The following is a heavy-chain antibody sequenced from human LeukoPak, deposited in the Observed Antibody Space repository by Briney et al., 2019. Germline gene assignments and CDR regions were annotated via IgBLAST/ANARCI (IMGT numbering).Heavy chain of an antibody. J-gene: IGHJ4*02. V-gene: IGHV3-9*01. CDR2: ISWNSGSI. CDR1: GFTFDDYA. Sequence: GGSLRLSCAASGFTFDDYAMHWVRQAPGKGLEWVSGISWNSGSIGYADSVKGRFTISRDNAKNSLYLQMNSLRAEDTALYYCAKEGRPAGPFDYWGQGTLVTVSS. CDR3: AKEGRPAGPFDY. D-gene: IGHD2-15*01.